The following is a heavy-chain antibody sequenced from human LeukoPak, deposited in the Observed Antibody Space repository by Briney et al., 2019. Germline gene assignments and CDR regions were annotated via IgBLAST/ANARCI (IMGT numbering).Heavy chain of an antibody. CDR2: MYYSGDS. CDR1: GVPITDYY. Sequence: PPETLSLTCNISGVPITDYYWSWIRLAPRRGLEWIGYMYYSGDSNSNPSLEGRVTMSADTSTNQFSLRLISVTAADTAIYYCARELPSTGNWFDPWGQGILVTVSS. D-gene: IGHD1-14*01. CDR3: ARELPSTGNWFDP. V-gene: IGHV4-59*01. J-gene: IGHJ5*02.